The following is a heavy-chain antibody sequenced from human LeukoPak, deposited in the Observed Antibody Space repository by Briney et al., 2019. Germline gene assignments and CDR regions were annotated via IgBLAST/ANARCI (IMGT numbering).Heavy chain of an antibody. CDR3: ARIPKSYYDFWSGYDYGMDV. D-gene: IGHD3-3*01. Sequence: ASVKVSCKASGYTFTSCGISWVRQAPGQGLEWMGWISAYNGNTNYAQKLQGRVTMTTDTSTSTAYMGLRSLRSDDTAVYYCARIPKSYYDFWSGYDYGMDVWGQGTTVTVSS. J-gene: IGHJ6*02. V-gene: IGHV1-18*01. CDR2: ISAYNGNT. CDR1: GYTFTSCG.